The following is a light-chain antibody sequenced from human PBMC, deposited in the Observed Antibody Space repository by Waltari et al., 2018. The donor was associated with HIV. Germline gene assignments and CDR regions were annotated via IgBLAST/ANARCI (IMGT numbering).Light chain of an antibody. CDR1: QSVNSNY. V-gene: IGKV3-20*01. CDR3: QQYSDSPVT. CDR2: GAS. Sequence: ELVLTQSPGTLSLSPGQRATLSCRSIQSVNSNYLAWYQQKPGQAPRFLIYGASIRATGIPGRFSGSGSGTDFTLTISRLEPDDFAVYYCQQYSDSPVTFGQGTKVEIK. J-gene: IGKJ1*01.